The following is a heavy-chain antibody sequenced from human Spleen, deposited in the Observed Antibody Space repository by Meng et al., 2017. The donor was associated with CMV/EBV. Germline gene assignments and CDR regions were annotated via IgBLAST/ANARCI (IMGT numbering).Heavy chain of an antibody. CDR2: IIPIYDTA. CDR3: ARDRRTAGAYGSGNYYYGMDV. CDR1: GGTFSNYA. V-gene: IGHV1-69*05. D-gene: IGHD3-10*01. Sequence: SVKVSCKASGGTFSNYAMNWVRQAPGQGLEWMGGIIPIYDTAKYAQKFKGRVTVTTDASTNTVYMELSSLTSEDTAVYYCARDRRTAGAYGSGNYYYGMDVWGQGTTVTVSS. J-gene: IGHJ6*02.